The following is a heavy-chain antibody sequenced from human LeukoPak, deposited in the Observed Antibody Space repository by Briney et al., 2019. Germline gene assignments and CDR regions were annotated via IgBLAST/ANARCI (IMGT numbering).Heavy chain of an antibody. J-gene: IGHJ4*02. Sequence: PSETLSLTCTVSGGSISSSSYYWGWIRQPPGKGLEWIGSIYYSGSTYYNPSLKSRVTISVDTSKNQFSLKLSSVTAADTAVYYCARRERYGGATNPDYWGQGTLVTVSS. CDR1: GGSISSSSYY. CDR3: ARRERYGGATNPDY. CDR2: IYYSGST. V-gene: IGHV4-39*01. D-gene: IGHD1-26*01.